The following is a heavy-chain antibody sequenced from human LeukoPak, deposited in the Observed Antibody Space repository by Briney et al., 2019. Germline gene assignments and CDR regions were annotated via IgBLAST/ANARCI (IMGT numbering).Heavy chain of an antibody. CDR2: IYYSGST. Sequence: SETLSLTCTVSGGSISSYYWGWIRQPPGKGLEWIGYIYYSGSTNYNPSLKSRVTISVDTSKNQFSLKLSSVTAADTAVYYCARAMGYDILTSDAFDIWGQGTMVTVSS. J-gene: IGHJ3*02. D-gene: IGHD3-9*01. V-gene: IGHV4-59*01. CDR3: ARAMGYDILTSDAFDI. CDR1: GGSISSYY.